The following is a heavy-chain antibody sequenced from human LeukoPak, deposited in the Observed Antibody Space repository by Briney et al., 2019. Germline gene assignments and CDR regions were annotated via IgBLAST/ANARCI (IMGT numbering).Heavy chain of an antibody. J-gene: IGHJ4*02. Sequence: PGGSLRLSCAVSGFTVSSNYMSWVRQAPGKGLEWVSLIYSGGTTYYADSVKGRFTISRDNSKNTLYLQMNSLRAEDTAVYYCARRAGGYSHPYDYWGQGILVTVSS. CDR2: IYSGGTT. V-gene: IGHV3-53*01. CDR3: ARRAGGYSHPYDY. CDR1: GFTVSSNY. D-gene: IGHD4-23*01.